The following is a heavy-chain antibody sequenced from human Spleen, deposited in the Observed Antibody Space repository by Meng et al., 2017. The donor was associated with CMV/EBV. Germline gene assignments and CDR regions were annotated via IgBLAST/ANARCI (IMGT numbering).Heavy chain of an antibody. D-gene: IGHD7-27*01. CDR3: VKGWQNLGDY. J-gene: IGHJ4*02. Sequence: GESLKISCTASGFPVDLNYMSWVRQAPGKGLEWVSVIYSGGSTYYADSVKGRLTISRDNSESTLYLQMNSLTAEDTAIYYCVKGWQNLGDYWGQGTLVTVSS. CDR1: GFPVDLNY. CDR2: IYSGGST. V-gene: IGHV3-53*01.